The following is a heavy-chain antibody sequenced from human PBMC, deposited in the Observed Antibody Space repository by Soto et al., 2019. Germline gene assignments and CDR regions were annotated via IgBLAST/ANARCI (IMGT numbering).Heavy chain of an antibody. CDR3: ARDPPPPDY. Sequence: QVQLVQSGAEVKKPGASVKVSCKASGYTFASYAISWMRQAPGQGLEWMGWISAYNGNTNYAQKLQGRVTMTTDTPTSSADTELRSLRSDDKAVYYCARDPPPPDYWGQGTLVTVSS. CDR2: ISAYNGNT. V-gene: IGHV1-18*01. J-gene: IGHJ4*02. CDR1: GYTFASYA.